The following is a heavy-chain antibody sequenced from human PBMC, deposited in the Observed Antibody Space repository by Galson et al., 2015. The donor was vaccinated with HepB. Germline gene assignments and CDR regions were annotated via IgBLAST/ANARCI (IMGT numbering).Heavy chain of an antibody. CDR3: ARGALVAVVGGTQNNWFGP. CDR1: GYAFSSYS. Sequence: SCKASGYAFSSYSITWVRQAPGQGLEWVGWFNPYNRDTNFARKFQGRVTMTTDTFTSTAYMELTSLRPDDTAVYYCARGALVAVVGGTQNNWFGPWGQGTLVTVSS. J-gene: IGHJ5*02. V-gene: IGHV1-18*01. CDR2: FNPYNRDT. D-gene: IGHD2-15*01.